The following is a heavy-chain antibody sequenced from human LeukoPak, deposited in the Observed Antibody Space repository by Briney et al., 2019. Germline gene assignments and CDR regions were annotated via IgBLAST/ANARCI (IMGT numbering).Heavy chain of an antibody. V-gene: IGHV3-49*03. CDR2: IRSKAYGGTT. CDR3: TRLVVAAKLFDY. D-gene: IGHD2-15*01. CDR1: GFTFGDYA. J-gene: IGHJ4*02. Sequence: PGGSLRLSCTASGFTFGDYAMSWFRQAPGKGLEWVGFIRSKAYGGTTEYAASVKGRFTISRDDSKSIAYLQMNSLKTEDTAVHYCTRLVVAAKLFDYWGQGTLVTVSS.